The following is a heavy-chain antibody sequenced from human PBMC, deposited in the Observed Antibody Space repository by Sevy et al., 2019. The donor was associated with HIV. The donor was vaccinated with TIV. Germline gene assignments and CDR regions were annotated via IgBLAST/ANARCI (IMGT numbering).Heavy chain of an antibody. V-gene: IGHV1-46*01. J-gene: IGHJ6*03. Sequence: ASVKVSCKASGYTFTSYYMHWARQAPGQGLEWMGIINPSGGSTSYAQKFQGRVTMTRDTSTSTVYMELSSLRSEDTAVYYCARDAYDYGDYGVGEGYYYMDVWGKGTTVTVSS. CDR3: ARDAYDYGDYGVGEGYYYMDV. D-gene: IGHD4-17*01. CDR1: GYTFTSYY. CDR2: INPSGGST.